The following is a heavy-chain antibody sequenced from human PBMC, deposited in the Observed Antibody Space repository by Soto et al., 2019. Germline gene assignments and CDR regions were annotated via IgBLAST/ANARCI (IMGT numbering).Heavy chain of an antibody. V-gene: IGHV4-59*01. Sequence: SQTQSHTYTVSDGYISSFFWSWIRQKQGKGLEWIGYIDYSGRTNYNPSLKSRVSISVDTSKNQFSLMLNSVTAADTAMYYCSRDRPSSSWHGLDVRGQGTMVTVSS. J-gene: IGHJ6*02. CDR1: DGYISSFF. CDR3: SRDRPSSSWHGLDV. CDR2: IDYSGRT. D-gene: IGHD6-19*01.